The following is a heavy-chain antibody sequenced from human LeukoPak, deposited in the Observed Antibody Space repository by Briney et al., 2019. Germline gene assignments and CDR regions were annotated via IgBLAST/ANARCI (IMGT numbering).Heavy chain of an antibody. J-gene: IGHJ4*02. D-gene: IGHD4-17*01. CDR1: GFTFSNAW. V-gene: IGHV3-7*03. CDR2: IKQDGSEK. CDR3: AREADGDYLPDYFDY. Sequence: PGGSLRLSCAASGFTFSNAWMSWVRQAPGNGLEWVANIKQDGSEKYYVDSVKGRFTISRDNAKNSLYLQMNSLRAEDTAVYYCAREADGDYLPDYFDYWGQGTLVTVSS.